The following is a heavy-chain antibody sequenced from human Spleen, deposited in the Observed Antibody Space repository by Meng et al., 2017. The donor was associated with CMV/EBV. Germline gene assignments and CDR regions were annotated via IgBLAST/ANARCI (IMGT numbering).Heavy chain of an antibody. CDR1: SVTPGTFY. J-gene: IGHJ4*02. CDR3: ARLAPYSSTWSSPPFDS. D-gene: IGHD6-13*01. V-gene: IGHV4-61*07. CDR2: IFYSEGT. Sequence: SVTPGTFYWGWIRQPPGKGLEYLGYIFYSEGTNDNPSLKSRVTMSVDTSKNQFSLKLTSVTAADTAVYYCARLAPYSSTWSSPPFDSWGQGTLVTVSS.